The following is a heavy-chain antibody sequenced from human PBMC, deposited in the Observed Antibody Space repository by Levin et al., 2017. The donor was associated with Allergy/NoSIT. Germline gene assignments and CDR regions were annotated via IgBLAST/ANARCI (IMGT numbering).Heavy chain of an antibody. CDR3: ARDTRGNFGWYYFDY. D-gene: IGHD6-19*01. V-gene: IGHV3-11*01. CDR2: ISSSGNTI. Sequence: SCAASGFTFSDYYMSWIRQAPGKGLEWVSYISSSGNTIYQADSVKGRFTISRDNAKNSLYLLMNSLRAEDTAMYYCARDTRGNFGWYYFDYWGQGALVTVSS. CDR1: GFTFSDYY. J-gene: IGHJ4*02.